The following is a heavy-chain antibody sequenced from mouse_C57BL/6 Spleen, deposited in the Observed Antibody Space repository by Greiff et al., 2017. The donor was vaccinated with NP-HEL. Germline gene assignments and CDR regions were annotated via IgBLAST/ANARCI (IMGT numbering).Heavy chain of an antibody. D-gene: IGHD3-1*01. CDR1: GYTFTSYG. Sequence: QVQLKQSGAELARPGASVKLSCKASGYTFTSYGISWVKQRTGQGLEWIGEIYPRSGNTYYNEKFKGKAILTADKSSSTAYMELRSLTSEDSAVYFCARSHSSRYAMDYWGQGTSVTVSS. CDR2: IYPRSGNT. V-gene: IGHV1-81*01. CDR3: ARSHSSRYAMDY. J-gene: IGHJ4*01.